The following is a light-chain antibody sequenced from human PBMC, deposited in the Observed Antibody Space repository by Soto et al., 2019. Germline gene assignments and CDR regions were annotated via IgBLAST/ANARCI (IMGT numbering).Light chain of an antibody. CDR1: SSNIGNNY. V-gene: IGLV1-51*01. Sequence: QSVLPQPPSVSAAPGQKVPISCSGRSSNIGNNYVSWYQQLPGTAPKLLIYDNNKRPSGIPDRFSGSKSGTSATLGITGLQTGDEADYYCGTWDSSLSAVVFGGGTKLTVL. CDR3: GTWDSSLSAVV. J-gene: IGLJ2*01. CDR2: DNN.